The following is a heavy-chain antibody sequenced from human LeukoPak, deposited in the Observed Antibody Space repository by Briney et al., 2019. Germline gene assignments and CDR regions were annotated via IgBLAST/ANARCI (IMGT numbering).Heavy chain of an antibody. D-gene: IGHD3-10*01. CDR1: GGSISSGSYY. Sequence: PSETLSLTCTVSGGSISSGSYYWSWIRQPAGKGLEWIGTVYYSGNTYYNPSLKSRVTISVDTSKNQFSLRLSSVTAADTAVYYCARDSEINWFYKWGQGILVTVSS. J-gene: IGHJ4*02. CDR2: VYYSGNT. V-gene: IGHV4-39*07. CDR3: ARDSEINWFYK.